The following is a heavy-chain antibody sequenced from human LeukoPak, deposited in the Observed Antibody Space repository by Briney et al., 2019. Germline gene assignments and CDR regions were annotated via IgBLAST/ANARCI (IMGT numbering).Heavy chain of an antibody. CDR1: GFTFSTYW. CDR2: IKQDGSER. J-gene: IGHJ4*02. CDR3: ARAGSHWHYVY. D-gene: IGHD3-10*01. Sequence: GGSLRLSCSASGFTFSTYWLSWVRQAPGKGLEWVANIKQDGSERYYVDSVKGRFTISRDNAKNSLSLQMNNLRVEDTAVYYCARAGSHWHYVYWGQGTVVTVSS. V-gene: IGHV3-7*01.